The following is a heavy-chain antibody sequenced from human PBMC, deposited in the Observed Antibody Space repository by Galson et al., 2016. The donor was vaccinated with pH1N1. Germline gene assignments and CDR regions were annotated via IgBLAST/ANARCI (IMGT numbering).Heavy chain of an antibody. J-gene: IGHJ4*02. CDR2: FYDSGSTT. V-gene: IGHV4-38-2*01. Sequence: TLSLTCAVSGDSITSGYYWGWIRQAPGRGLEWIGSFYDSGSTTYYKSSLKSRVAISVDTSKNQFSLRLSSMTAADTAVYYCAKMARTSGPDSEYYFDFWGQGMLVTVTS. CDR1: GDSITSGYY. CDR3: AKMARTSGPDSEYYFDF. D-gene: IGHD1-1*01.